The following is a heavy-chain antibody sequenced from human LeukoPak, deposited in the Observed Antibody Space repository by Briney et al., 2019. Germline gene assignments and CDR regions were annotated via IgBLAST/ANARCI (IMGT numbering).Heavy chain of an antibody. CDR3: ARDNSAAALDY. Sequence: PGGSLRLSCAASGFTVSSNYMSWVRQAPGKGLEWVSVIYSGGSTYYADSVKGRFTISRDNSKNTLYLQMNSLRAEDTAVYYYARDNSAAALDYWGQGTLVTVSS. CDR1: GFTVSSNY. J-gene: IGHJ4*02. CDR2: IYSGGST. D-gene: IGHD6-13*01. V-gene: IGHV3-53*01.